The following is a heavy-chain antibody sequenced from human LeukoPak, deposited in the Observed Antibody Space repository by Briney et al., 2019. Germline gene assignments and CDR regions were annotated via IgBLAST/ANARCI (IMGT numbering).Heavy chain of an antibody. J-gene: IGHJ4*02. D-gene: IGHD3-22*01. CDR3: AKAAEPHYYDSSGYVNY. Sequence: PGGSLRLSCAASGFPFNSYAMSWVRQAPGKGLEWVSGISGSGGSTYYADSVKGRFTISSDNSKNTLYLQMNSLRAEDTAVYYCAKAAEPHYYDSSGYVNYWGQGTLVTVSS. CDR1: GFPFNSYA. V-gene: IGHV3-23*01. CDR2: ISGSGGST.